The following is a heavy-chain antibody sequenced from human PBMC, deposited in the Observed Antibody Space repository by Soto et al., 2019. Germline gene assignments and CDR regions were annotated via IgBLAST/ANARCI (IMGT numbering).Heavy chain of an antibody. CDR2: ISYDGSNK. CDR1: GFTFSSYG. V-gene: IGHV3-30*18. CDR3: AKAAADGSGYYVGY. J-gene: IGHJ4*02. D-gene: IGHD3-22*01. Sequence: QVQLVESGGGVVQPGRSLRLSCAASGFTFSSYGMHWVRQAPGKGLELVAVISYDGSNKYYADSVKGRFTISRDNSKNTMYLHMNSLRAEDTAVYYCAKAAADGSGYYVGYSCQGSLVTVSS.